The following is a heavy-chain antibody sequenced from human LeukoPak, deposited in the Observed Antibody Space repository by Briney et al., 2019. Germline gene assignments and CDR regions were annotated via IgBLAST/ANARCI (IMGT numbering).Heavy chain of an antibody. CDR2: MNPNSGNT. CDR1: GYTFTSCD. Sequence: ASVKVSCKASGYTFTSCDINWVRQATGQGLEWMGWMNPNSGNTGYAQKFQGRVTMTRNTSISTAYMELSSLRSEDTAVYYCARTYSSGWYGRDWFDPWGQGTLVTVSS. J-gene: IGHJ5*02. CDR3: ARTYSSGWYGRDWFDP. V-gene: IGHV1-8*01. D-gene: IGHD6-19*01.